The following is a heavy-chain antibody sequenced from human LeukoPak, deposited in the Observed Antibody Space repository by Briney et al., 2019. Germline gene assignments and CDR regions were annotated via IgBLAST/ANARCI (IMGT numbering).Heavy chain of an antibody. CDR2: IYYSGSP. V-gene: IGHV4-39*01. CDR1: GGSISSSSYY. Sequence: SETLSLTCTVSGGSISSSSYYWAWLRQPPGKGLEWIGTIYYSGSPYYNPSLKSRVTISVDTSKNQFSLKLSSVTAADTAVYYCARQERYSTPYFWGQGTLVTVSS. J-gene: IGHJ4*02. CDR3: ARQERYSTPYF. D-gene: IGHD3-9*01.